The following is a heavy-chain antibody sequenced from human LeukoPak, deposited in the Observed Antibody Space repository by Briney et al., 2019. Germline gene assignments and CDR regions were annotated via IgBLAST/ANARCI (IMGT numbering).Heavy chain of an antibody. Sequence: GGSLRLSCAASGFTFSSYEMNWVRQAPGKGLEWVSYISSSGSTIYYADSVKGRFTISRDNAKNSLYLQMNSLRAEDTAVYYCARDSTEWLRFDYMDVWGKGTTVTISS. V-gene: IGHV3-48*03. CDR3: ARDSTEWLRFDYMDV. CDR1: GFTFSSYE. CDR2: ISSSGSTI. D-gene: IGHD5-12*01. J-gene: IGHJ6*03.